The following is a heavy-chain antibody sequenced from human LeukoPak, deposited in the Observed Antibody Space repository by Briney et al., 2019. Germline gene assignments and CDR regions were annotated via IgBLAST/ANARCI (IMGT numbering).Heavy chain of an antibody. Sequence: GGSLRLSCAASGFTFSTYSMSWVRLAPGKGLEWVSGISGSGANTYYADSVKGQFTISRDNSKNTLYLQMNSLRAEDTAVFYCAKYPASGGYFDYWGQGTLATVSS. V-gene: IGHV3-23*01. J-gene: IGHJ4*02. D-gene: IGHD6-13*01. CDR3: AKYPASGGYFDY. CDR1: GFTFSTYS. CDR2: ISGSGANT.